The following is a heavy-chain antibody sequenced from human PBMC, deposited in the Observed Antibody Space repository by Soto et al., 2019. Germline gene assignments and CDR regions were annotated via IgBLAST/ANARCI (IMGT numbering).Heavy chain of an antibody. Sequence: LVKVSCKASVRTFSSYASSWVRQTPGQGLEWMGGIIPIFGTANYAQKFQGRVTITADESTSTAYMELSSLRSEDTAVYYCARATPRRIAPRPGLYSGMDVWGQGTTVTVSS. D-gene: IGHD6-6*01. CDR3: ARATPRRIAPRPGLYSGMDV. CDR1: VRTFSSYA. V-gene: IGHV1-69*13. J-gene: IGHJ6*02. CDR2: IIPIFGTA.